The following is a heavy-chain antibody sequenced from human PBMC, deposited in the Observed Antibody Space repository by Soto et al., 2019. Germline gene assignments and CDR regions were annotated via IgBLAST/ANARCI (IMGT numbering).Heavy chain of an antibody. V-gene: IGHV3-53*01. CDR3: VRTTGGPGCAF. Sequence: EVQLVESGGGLIQPGGSLRLSCAASGFSVSSKYMTWVRQAPGKGLEWVSVIYGGGTTYYADSVKGRFTISRDNSKNTWCLQMNSLRAEDTAVYYCVRTTGGPGCAFWGQGTLVTVSS. CDR2: IYGGGTT. J-gene: IGHJ4*02. CDR1: GFSVSSKY. D-gene: IGHD1-1*01.